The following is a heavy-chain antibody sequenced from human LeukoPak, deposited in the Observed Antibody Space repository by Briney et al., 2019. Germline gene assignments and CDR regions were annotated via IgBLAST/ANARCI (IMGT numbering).Heavy chain of an antibody. CDR3: AAYRTSFIYWYFHR. CDR1: GLSIRSGGYY. CDR2: TSYTGST. Sequence: PSQTLSLTWTVSGLSIRSGGYYWSWLRHPPGKGLEWSGYTSYTGSTNYNPSLKSRDSLSVDTSKNQFSLELSSVTAADTAVYYWAAYRTSFIYWYFHRWGRGTLVTVS. V-gene: IGHV4-61*08. D-gene: IGHD2-2*01. J-gene: IGHJ2*01.